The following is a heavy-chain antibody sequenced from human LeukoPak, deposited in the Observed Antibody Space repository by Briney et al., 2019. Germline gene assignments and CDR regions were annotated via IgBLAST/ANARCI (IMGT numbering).Heavy chain of an antibody. D-gene: IGHD3-10*01. V-gene: IGHV4-39*01. Sequence: PTETLSLTCTVSAASISSSNYYWGWIRQPPGKGLEWIGSMYYGGSTYYNPALQSRVTISVDTSKNQFSLRLTSVTAADTAVYYCARIGVWFGEGNLSGYFDYWGQGILVTVSS. J-gene: IGHJ4*02. CDR2: MYYGGST. CDR3: ARIGVWFGEGNLSGYFDY. CDR1: AASISSSNYY.